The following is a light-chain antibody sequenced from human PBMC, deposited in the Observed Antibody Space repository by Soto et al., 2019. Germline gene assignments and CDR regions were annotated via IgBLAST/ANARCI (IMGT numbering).Light chain of an antibody. CDR2: EVT. CDR1: SSDVGGYHY. Sequence: QSALTQPASVSGSPGQSLTISCTGTSSDVGGYHYVSWYQQHPGKAPKLMIYEVTNRPSGVSNRFSGSKSGNTASLTISGLQADDEADYYCSSYTSTSTYVFGTGTKLTVL. CDR3: SSYTSTSTYV. J-gene: IGLJ1*01. V-gene: IGLV2-14*01.